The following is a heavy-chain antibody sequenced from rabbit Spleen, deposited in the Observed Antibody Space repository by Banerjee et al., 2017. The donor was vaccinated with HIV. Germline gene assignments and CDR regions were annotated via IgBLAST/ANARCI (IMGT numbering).Heavy chain of an antibody. CDR2: INAVTGKA. CDR1: GFSFSNKAV. D-gene: IGHD1-1*01. J-gene: IGHJ6*01. V-gene: IGHV1S45*01. CDR3: ARDTSSSFSSYGMDL. Sequence: QEQLVESGGGLVKPGASLTLTCKASGFSFSNKAVMCWVRQAPGKGLEWIACINAVTGKAVYASWAKGRFTFSKTSSTTVTLQVTSLTAADTATYFCARDTSSSFSSYGMDLWGQGTLVTVS.